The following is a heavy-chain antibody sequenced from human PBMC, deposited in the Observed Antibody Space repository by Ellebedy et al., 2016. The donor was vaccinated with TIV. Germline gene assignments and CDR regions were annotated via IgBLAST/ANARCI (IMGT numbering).Heavy chain of an antibody. V-gene: IGHV3-74*01. Sequence: PGGSLRLPCAASGFTFSSYWLHWVRQAPGKGLVWVSRINSDGSSTIYADSVKGRFTISRDAAKNTLYLQMNSLRVEDTAVYYCGRDGPDAGPQVDYWGQGTLVTVSS. D-gene: IGHD1-14*01. CDR2: INSDGSST. J-gene: IGHJ4*02. CDR1: GFTFSSYW. CDR3: GRDGPDAGPQVDY.